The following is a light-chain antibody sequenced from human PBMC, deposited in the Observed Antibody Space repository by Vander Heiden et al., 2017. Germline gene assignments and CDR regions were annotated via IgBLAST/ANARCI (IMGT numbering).Light chain of an antibody. J-gene: IGLJ2*01. Sequence: HSVLTQPPSGSGTPGQRLTISCSGSSSNIGINYVSWYQQLPGPATKLLIYRHNQRPSGVPDRFSVSKSGTSASLAISGLRSEDEADYYCAVWDDGLSGPVFGGGTKLTVL. CDR1: SSNIGINY. CDR3: AVWDDGLSGPV. V-gene: IGLV1-47*01. CDR2: RHN.